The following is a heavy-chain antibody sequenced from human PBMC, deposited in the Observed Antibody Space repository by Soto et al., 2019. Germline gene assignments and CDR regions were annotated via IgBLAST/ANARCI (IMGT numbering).Heavy chain of an antibody. D-gene: IGHD2-21*02. V-gene: IGHV4-59*01. J-gene: IGHJ5*02. Sequence: SETLSLTCTVSGGSISSYYWSWIRQPPGKGLEWIGYIYYSGSTNYNPSLKSRVTISVDTSKNQFSLKLSSVTAADTAVYYCARAGVACGGDCGWFDPWGQGTLVTVSS. CDR2: IYYSGST. CDR1: GGSISSYY. CDR3: ARAGVACGGDCGWFDP.